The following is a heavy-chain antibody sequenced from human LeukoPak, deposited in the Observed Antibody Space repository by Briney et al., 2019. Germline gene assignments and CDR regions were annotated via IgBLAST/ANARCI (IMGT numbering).Heavy chain of an antibody. CDR2: ISGDGGGT. Sequence: GGSLRLSCAASGFTFSNWAITWVRQAPGMGLEWVSSISGDGGGTYYADSVKGRFTVSRDNSKNTLYLEINSLRVEDTAVYYCARSKVGATIFDYWGQGALVTVSS. CDR3: ARSKVGATIFDY. CDR1: GFTFSNWA. V-gene: IGHV3-23*01. D-gene: IGHD1-26*01. J-gene: IGHJ4*02.